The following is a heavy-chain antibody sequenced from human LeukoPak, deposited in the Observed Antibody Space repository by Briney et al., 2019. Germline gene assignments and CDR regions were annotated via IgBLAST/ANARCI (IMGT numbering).Heavy chain of an antibody. Sequence: GGSLRLSCTASGFTFGDYAMSWVRQAPGKGLEWVGFIRSKAYGGTTEYAASVKGRFTISRDDSKSIAYLQMNSLKTEDTAVYYCSRDMSVSVAGYFDYWGQGTLVTVSS. CDR3: SRDMSVSVAGYFDY. J-gene: IGHJ4*02. CDR2: IRSKAYGGTT. V-gene: IGHV3-49*04. CDR1: GFTFGDYA. D-gene: IGHD6-19*01.